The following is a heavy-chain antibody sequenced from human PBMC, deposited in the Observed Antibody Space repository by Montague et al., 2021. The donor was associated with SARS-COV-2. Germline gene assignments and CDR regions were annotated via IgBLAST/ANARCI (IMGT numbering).Heavy chain of an antibody. J-gene: IGHJ5*02. CDR3: ARGGLHNWFDP. V-gene: IGHV4-59*01. Sequence: SETLSLTCTVSNGSINSYYWSWVRQPPGKRLEWIGYIYYRGSTNYNPSLESRVTMSIDTSKNQFSLKLRSVTAADTAVHFCARGGLHNWFDPWGQGTLVIVSS. CDR2: IYYRGST. CDR1: NGSINSYY.